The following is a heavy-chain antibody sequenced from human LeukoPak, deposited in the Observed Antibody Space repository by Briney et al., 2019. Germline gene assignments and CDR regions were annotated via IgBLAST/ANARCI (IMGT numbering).Heavy chain of an antibody. V-gene: IGHV1-18*01. J-gene: IGHJ4*02. CDR3: AMGETVTTPPRDY. CDR2: ISGYNGNT. CDR1: GDTFIRYG. Sequence: ASVKVSCKASGDTFIRYGISWVRQAPGQGLEWMGWISGYNGNTNYAQKLQGRVTMTTDTSTSIAYMELTSLRSDDTAVYYCAMGETVTTPPRDYWGQGTLVTVSS. D-gene: IGHD4-17*01.